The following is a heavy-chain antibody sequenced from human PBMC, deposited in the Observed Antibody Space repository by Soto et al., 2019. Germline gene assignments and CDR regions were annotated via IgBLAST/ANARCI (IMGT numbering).Heavy chain of an antibody. J-gene: IGHJ4*02. V-gene: IGHV3-15*01. Sequence: GGSLRLSCVASGFNSSDAWMTWVRQAPGKGLEWVGRIKDRDYGGTADYATSVKGRFTMSRDDSTNMLFLQMNSLKSEDTAVYYCTTNDYWGQGTQVTVSS. CDR2: IKDRDYGGTA. CDR3: TTNDY. CDR1: GFNSSDAW.